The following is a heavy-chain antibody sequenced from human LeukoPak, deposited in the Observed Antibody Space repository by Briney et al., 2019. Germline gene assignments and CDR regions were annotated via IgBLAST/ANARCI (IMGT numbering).Heavy chain of an antibody. D-gene: IGHD3-9*01. Sequence: GGSLRLSCAASGFTFSSYWMSWVRQAPGKGLEWVANIKRDGSEKYYVDSVKGRFTISRDNAKNSLYLQMNSLRAEDTAVYYCARHHYDILTGSIDYWGQGTLVTVSS. V-gene: IGHV3-7*01. J-gene: IGHJ4*02. CDR2: IKRDGSEK. CDR1: GFTFSSYW. CDR3: ARHHYDILTGSIDY.